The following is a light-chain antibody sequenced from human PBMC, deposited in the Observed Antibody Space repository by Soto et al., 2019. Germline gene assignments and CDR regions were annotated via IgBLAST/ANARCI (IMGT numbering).Light chain of an antibody. J-gene: IGKJ4*01. CDR3: QKCNSSPLT. V-gene: IGKV1-27*01. CDR1: QDIRDE. CDR2: AAS. Sequence: GDRVTLTCRTSQDIRDELAWYQQKPGTVPKLLIYAASTLQSGVPSRFSGSGSGTDFTLTISSLQPEDVATYYCQKCNSSPLTFGGGTKVEIK.